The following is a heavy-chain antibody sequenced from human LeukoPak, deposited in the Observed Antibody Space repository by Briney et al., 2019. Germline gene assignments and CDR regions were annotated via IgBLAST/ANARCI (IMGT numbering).Heavy chain of an antibody. CDR1: GFTFDVYA. Sequence: GRSLRLSCAASGFTFDVYAMHWVRQAPGKGLEWVSGISWNSGSIGYADSVKGRFTISRDNAKNSLYLQMNSLRAEDTALYYCAKDIGYLYSSAWYFAFDSWGQGTLVTVSS. V-gene: IGHV3-9*01. CDR2: ISWNSGSI. D-gene: IGHD6-19*01. J-gene: IGHJ4*02. CDR3: AKDIGYLYSSAWYFAFDS.